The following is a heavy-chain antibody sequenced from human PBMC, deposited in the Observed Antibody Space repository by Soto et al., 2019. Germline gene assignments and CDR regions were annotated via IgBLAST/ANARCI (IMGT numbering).Heavy chain of an antibody. CDR3: VKGGPRTRSTAWHLCDR. CDR2: IKEDGSEK. CDR1: GFTFSSCW. Sequence: PGGSLRLSCATSGFTFSSCWMNWFRQAPGKGLEWVANIKEDGSEKYYVDSVRGRFTISRDNVKNSLFLEMNSLRAEDTAFYYCVKGGPRTRSTAWHLCDRWGQGTPVPV. J-gene: IGHJ5*02. D-gene: IGHD2-8*02. V-gene: IGHV3-7*03.